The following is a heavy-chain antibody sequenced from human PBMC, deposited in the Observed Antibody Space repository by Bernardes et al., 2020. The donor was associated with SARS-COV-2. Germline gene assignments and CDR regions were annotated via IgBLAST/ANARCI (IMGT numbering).Heavy chain of an antibody. CDR2: ISGSGGST. V-gene: IGHV3-23*01. J-gene: IGHJ4*02. D-gene: IGHD2-2*02. Sequence: GGSLRLSCAASGFTFSSYAMSWVRQAPGKGLEWVSAISGSGGSTYYADSVKGRFTISRDNSKNTLYLQMNSLRAEDTAVYYCAKGGCSSTSCYRLVDYWGQGTLVTVSS. CDR3: AKGGCSSTSCYRLVDY. CDR1: GFTFSSYA.